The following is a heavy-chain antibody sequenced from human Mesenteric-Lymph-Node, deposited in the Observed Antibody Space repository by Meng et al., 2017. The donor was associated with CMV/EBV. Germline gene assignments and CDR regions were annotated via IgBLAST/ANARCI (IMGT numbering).Heavy chain of an antibody. CDR2: ISGSGGST. V-gene: IGHV3-23*01. J-gene: IGHJ3*02. CDR1: GGSFSGYY. D-gene: IGHD4-23*01. Sequence: ETLSLTCAVYGGSFSGYYWNWVRQPPGKGLEWVSAISGSGGSTYYADSVKGRFTISRDNSKNTLYLQMNSLRAEDTAVYYCAKDLDYGGKAYDAFDIWGQGTMVTVSS. CDR3: AKDLDYGGKAYDAFDI.